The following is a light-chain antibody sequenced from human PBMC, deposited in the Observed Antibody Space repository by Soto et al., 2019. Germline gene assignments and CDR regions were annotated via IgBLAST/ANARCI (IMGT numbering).Light chain of an antibody. Sequence: QSVLTQPPSVSGAPGQRVTISCTGSSSNIGINYGVHWYQRLPGTAPKLLIYDNIVRPSGVPDRFSGSKSGTSAYLAIAGLQAEDEADYYSQVYDSSLSAWLFGGGTKVTVL. CDR3: QVYDSSLSAWL. J-gene: IGLJ3*02. CDR1: SSNIGINYG. V-gene: IGLV1-40*01. CDR2: DNI.